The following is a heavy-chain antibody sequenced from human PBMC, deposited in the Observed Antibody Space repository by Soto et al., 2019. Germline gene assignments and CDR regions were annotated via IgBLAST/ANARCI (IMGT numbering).Heavy chain of an antibody. CDR1: GFTFSSYA. V-gene: IGHV3-23*01. D-gene: IGHD3-22*01. CDR2: ISGSDGST. Sequence: EVQLLESGGGLVQPGGSLRLSCAASGFTFSSYAMSWVRQAPGKGLEWVSAISGSDGSTYYADSVKGQFTISRDNSKNTLYMQMNSLRAEDTAVYYCAKRNYYDYDAFDIWGQGTMVTVSS. J-gene: IGHJ3*02. CDR3: AKRNYYDYDAFDI.